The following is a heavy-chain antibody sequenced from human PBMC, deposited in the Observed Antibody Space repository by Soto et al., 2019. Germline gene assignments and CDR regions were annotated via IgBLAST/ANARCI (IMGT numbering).Heavy chain of an antibody. V-gene: IGHV5-51*01. Sequence: DVQLVQSGAEVKKPGDSLKISCKGSGYSFTNYWIGWVRQMPGKGLEWMGLIHPGDSQTRYSPSFQGQVTISADKSINTAYLQWSSLKASDTAMYYCASRVYGGDSFRAFDIWGQGTMVTVSS. CDR2: IHPGDSQT. J-gene: IGHJ3*02. D-gene: IGHD2-21*01. CDR1: GYSFTNYW. CDR3: ASRVYGGDSFRAFDI.